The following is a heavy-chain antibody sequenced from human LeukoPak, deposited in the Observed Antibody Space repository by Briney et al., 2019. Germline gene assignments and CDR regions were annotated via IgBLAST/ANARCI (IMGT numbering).Heavy chain of an antibody. CDR2: INPKSGGA. V-gene: IGHV1-2*02. D-gene: IGHD3-9*01. J-gene: IGHJ4*02. CDR3: ARALRTDILTTDY. Sequence: ASVKGSCKASGYTFIDYFVHWVRQAPGQGVEWMGWINPKSGGANYAQNFQGRVSMTRDTSMSAAYLEVSGLRSDDTAVYYCARALRTDILTTDYWGQGTLVTVSS. CDR1: GYTFIDYF.